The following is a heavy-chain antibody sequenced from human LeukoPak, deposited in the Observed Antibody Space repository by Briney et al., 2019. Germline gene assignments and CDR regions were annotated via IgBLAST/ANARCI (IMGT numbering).Heavy chain of an antibody. V-gene: IGHV4-4*02. CDR1: GGSISSSNW. J-gene: IGHJ4*02. CDR3: ARAGLLWFGESSHFDY. Sequence: SETLSLTCAVSGGSISSSNWWSWVRQPPEKGVEWIGEIYHSGSTNYNPSLKSRVTISVDTSKNQFSLKLSSVTAADTAVYYCARAGLLWFGESSHFDYWGQGTLVTVSS. D-gene: IGHD3-10*01. CDR2: IYHSGST.